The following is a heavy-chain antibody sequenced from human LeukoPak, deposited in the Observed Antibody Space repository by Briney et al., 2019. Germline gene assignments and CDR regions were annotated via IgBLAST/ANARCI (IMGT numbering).Heavy chain of an antibody. V-gene: IGHV6-1*01. CDR3: ARRLTQYDCFDP. Sequence: SQTLSLTCAISGDSVSSNSVTWNWIRQSPSRGLEWLGRTYYRSTWYKDYAVSVRGRITVNPDTSKNQFSLHLNSVTPEDTAVYYCARRLTQYDCFDPWGQGILVTVSS. J-gene: IGHJ5*02. CDR1: GDSVSSNSVT. D-gene: IGHD2-2*01. CDR2: TYYRSTWYK.